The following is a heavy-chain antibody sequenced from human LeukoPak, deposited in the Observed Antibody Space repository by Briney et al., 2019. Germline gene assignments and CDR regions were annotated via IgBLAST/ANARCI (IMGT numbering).Heavy chain of an antibody. CDR2: IIPILGIA. CDR3: APHIPDEYSNYHFDY. Sequence: ASVKVSCKASGGTFSSYTISWVRQAPGQGLEWMGRIIPILGIANYAQKFQGRVTITADKSTSTAYMELSSLRSEDTAVYYCAPHIPDEYSNYHFDYWGQGTLVTVSS. CDR1: GGTFSSYT. J-gene: IGHJ4*02. D-gene: IGHD4-11*01. V-gene: IGHV1-69*02.